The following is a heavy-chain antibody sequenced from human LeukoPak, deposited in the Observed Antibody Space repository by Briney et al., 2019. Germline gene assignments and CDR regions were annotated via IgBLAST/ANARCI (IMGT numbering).Heavy chain of an antibody. J-gene: IGHJ4*02. V-gene: IGHV3-11*01. D-gene: IGHD5-12*01. Sequence: GGSLRLSCAAPGFTFGDYYMTWIRQAPGKGLEWVSYINQNSYTIYYADSVKGRFTISRDNARNSLFLDVNSLRVEDMAVYHCARDRRSPHSAYDWSHLDSWGQGTLVAVSS. CDR2: INQNSYTI. CDR3: ARDRRSPHSAYDWSHLDS. CDR1: GFTFGDYY.